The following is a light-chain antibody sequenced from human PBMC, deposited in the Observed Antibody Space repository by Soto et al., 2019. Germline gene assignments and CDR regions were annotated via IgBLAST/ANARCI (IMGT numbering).Light chain of an antibody. J-gene: IGLJ1*01. V-gene: IGLV1-40*01. Sequence: QSVLTQPPSVAGPPGQGVTISCTGTTSNIGAGSDIPGSQRLPGRAPKLLIYSNSHRPSGVPSRFSGSKSGTSASLAITGLQAEDEGDYYCQYYDTSLSGLSGIYVFGSGTKVTVL. CDR1: TSNIGAGSD. CDR3: QYYDTSLSGLSGIYV. CDR2: SNS.